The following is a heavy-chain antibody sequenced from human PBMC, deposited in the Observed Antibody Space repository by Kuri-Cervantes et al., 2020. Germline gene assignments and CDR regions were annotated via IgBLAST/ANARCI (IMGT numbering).Heavy chain of an antibody. Sequence: GESLKISCAASGFTFSSSWMHWVCQAPEKGLEWVADIKCDGSEKYYVDSVKGRLTISRDNAKNSLYLQVNSLRAEDMTVYYCAKDRRSKWAIDHWGQGTLVTVFS. J-gene: IGHJ4*02. D-gene: IGHD1-26*01. CDR3: AKDRRSKWAIDH. CDR1: GFTFSSSW. V-gene: IGHV3-52*01. CDR2: IKCDGSEK.